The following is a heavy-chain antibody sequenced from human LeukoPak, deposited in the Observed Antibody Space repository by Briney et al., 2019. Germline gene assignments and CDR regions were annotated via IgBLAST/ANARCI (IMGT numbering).Heavy chain of an antibody. CDR3: AKASREKQLVSSNYYMDV. CDR1: GFTFSSYG. D-gene: IGHD6-6*01. J-gene: IGHJ6*03. V-gene: IGHV3-30*18. CDR2: ISYDGSNK. Sequence: GGSLRLSCAASGFTFSSYGMYWVRQAPGKGLEWVAVISYDGSNKYYADSVKGRFTISRDNAQNTLYVQMNSLRAEDTAVYYCAKASREKQLVSSNYYMDVWGKGTTVTVSS.